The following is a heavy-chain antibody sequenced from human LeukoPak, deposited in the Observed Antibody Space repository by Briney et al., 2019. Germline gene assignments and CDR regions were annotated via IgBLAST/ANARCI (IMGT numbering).Heavy chain of an antibody. CDR3: ARVKDYARTGYFDY. V-gene: IGHV1-18*04. CDR1: GYTFTAYY. J-gene: IGHJ4*02. Sequence: ASVKVSCKASGYTFTAYYMDWVRQAPGQGLEWMGWISAYNGNTNYAQKLQGRVTMTTDTSTSTAYMELRSLRSDDTAVYYCARVKDYARTGYFDYWGQGTLVTVSS. D-gene: IGHD4-17*01. CDR2: ISAYNGNT.